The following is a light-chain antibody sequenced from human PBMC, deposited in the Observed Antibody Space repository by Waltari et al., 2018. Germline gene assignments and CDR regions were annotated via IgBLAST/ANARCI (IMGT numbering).Light chain of an antibody. Sequence: IHLTHTPSSLSASIEYRVTIACQASQDKSYLLNWYQQKPGKDPNLLIYDASRLAAGVPSRFSGSGSGTDFVLTISSLQSEDYAVYYCQQYNNWPLTFGVGTKVEIK. CDR2: DAS. CDR3: QQYNNWPLT. V-gene: IGKV1-33*01. J-gene: IGKJ4*01. CDR1: QDKSYL.